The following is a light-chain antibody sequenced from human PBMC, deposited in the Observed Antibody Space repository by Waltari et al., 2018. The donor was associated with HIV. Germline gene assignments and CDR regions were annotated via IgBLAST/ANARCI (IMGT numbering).Light chain of an antibody. J-gene: IGLJ3*02. V-gene: IGLV2-14*01. CDR3: SSYTTRITPDPIWV. CDR2: VVS. CDR1: SSDVGGYNY. Sequence: QSALTQPASVSGSPGQSITISCTGTSSDVGGYNYVSWYQQHPGQAPRLIIFVVSNRPSGVSTRFSCSKSVHTASLTISALQAEDEADYYCSSYTTRITPDPIWVYDGGTKLTVL.